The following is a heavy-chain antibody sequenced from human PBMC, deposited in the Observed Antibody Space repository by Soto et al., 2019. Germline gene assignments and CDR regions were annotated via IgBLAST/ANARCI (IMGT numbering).Heavy chain of an antibody. V-gene: IGHV4-34*01. D-gene: IGHD6-19*01. CDR2: INHSGST. Sequence: QVQLQQWGAGLLKPSETLSLTCAVYGGSFSGYYWSWIRQPPGKGLEWIGEINHSGSTNYNPSLKSRVTISVDMSKNQFSLKLSSVTAADTAVYYCARWGSGWYYFDYWGQGTLVTVSS. CDR1: GGSFSGYY. CDR3: ARWGSGWYYFDY. J-gene: IGHJ4*02.